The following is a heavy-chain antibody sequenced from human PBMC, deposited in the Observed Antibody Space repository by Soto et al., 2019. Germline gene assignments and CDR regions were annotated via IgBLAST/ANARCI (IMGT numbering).Heavy chain of an antibody. V-gene: IGHV4-59*06. CDR1: GGYISSYC. D-gene: IGHD3-22*01. CDR2: IYYSRST. Sequence: ASETLSLTRTVSGGYISSYCWHWISQPPGKGLECIVYIYYSRSTYYNPSLKSRVTISVDAAKSQFSLKLNSVTAADTAVYYCATNGGYYDSSGPKYFLHWGQGTLVNVSS. J-gene: IGHJ1*01. CDR3: ATNGGYYDSSGPKYFLH.